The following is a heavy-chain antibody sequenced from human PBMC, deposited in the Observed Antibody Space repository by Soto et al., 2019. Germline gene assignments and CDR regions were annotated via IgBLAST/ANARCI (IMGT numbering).Heavy chain of an antibody. CDR1: GYTFTSYG. V-gene: IGHV1-18*01. D-gene: IGHD2-8*01. CDR3: ARDLRYCTNGVCYRTNWYFDL. J-gene: IGHJ2*01. CDR2: ISAYNGNT. Sequence: QVQLVQSGAEVKKPGASVKVSCKASGYTFTSYGISWVRQAPGQGLEWMGWISAYNGNTNYAQKLQGRVTMTTDTSTSTASMELRSLRSDDTAVYYCARDLRYCTNGVCYRTNWYFDLCGRGTLVTVSS.